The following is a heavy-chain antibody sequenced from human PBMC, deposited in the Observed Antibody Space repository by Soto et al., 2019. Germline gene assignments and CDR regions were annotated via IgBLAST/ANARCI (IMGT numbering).Heavy chain of an antibody. Sequence: QVQLQQWGAGLLKPSETLSLTCAVYGGSFSGHYWSWIRQPPGKGLEWIGEINHSGSTNYNPSLKSRVTISVDTSKNQFSLKLSSVTAADTAVYYCARGRGLRYCSSTSCYNWFDPWGQGTLVTVSS. CDR1: GGSFSGHY. J-gene: IGHJ5*02. D-gene: IGHD2-2*01. CDR2: INHSGST. CDR3: ARGRGLRYCSSTSCYNWFDP. V-gene: IGHV4-34*01.